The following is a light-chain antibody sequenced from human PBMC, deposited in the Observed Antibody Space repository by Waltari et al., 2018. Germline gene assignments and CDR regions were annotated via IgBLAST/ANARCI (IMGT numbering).Light chain of an antibody. CDR1: SSDVGAYNY. CDR3: ASYVSSSTLEL. CDR2: DVS. V-gene: IGLV2-14*03. Sequence: QSALTQPASVSGSPGQSITISCTGSSSDVGAYNYVSWYQQHPGKAPRLIIFDVSNRPSGLSNRFSGSKSGNTASLTSSGLQAEDEADYYCASYVSSSTLELFGGGTSLTVL. J-gene: IGLJ3*02.